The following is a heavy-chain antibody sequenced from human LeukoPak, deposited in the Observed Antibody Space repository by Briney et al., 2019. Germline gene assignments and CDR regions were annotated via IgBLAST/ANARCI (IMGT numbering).Heavy chain of an antibody. CDR1: GYTFTSYD. J-gene: IGHJ3*02. Sequence: ASVKVSCKASGYTFTSYDINWVRQAPGQGLEWMGWMNPNSGNTGYAQKFQGRVTMTRNTSISTAYMELSSLRSEDTAVYYCARGGKWLRRPDAFDIWGQGTMVTVSS. CDR3: ARGGKWLRRPDAFDI. CDR2: MNPNSGNT. D-gene: IGHD5-12*01. V-gene: IGHV1-8*01.